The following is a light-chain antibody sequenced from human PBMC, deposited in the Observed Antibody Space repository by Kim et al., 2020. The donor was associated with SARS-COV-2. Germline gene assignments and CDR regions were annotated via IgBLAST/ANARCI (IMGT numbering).Light chain of an antibody. CDR2: AAS. Sequence: QMTQSPSSLSASVGDKVTITCRASQSITNFLNWYQHKPGTAPRLLIYAASDLQSGVPSRFSGSGSGTDFTLTISSLQPEDFAIYYCQQSYSIPITFGQGTRLEIK. CDR3: QQSYSIPIT. J-gene: IGKJ5*01. V-gene: IGKV1-39*01. CDR1: QSITNF.